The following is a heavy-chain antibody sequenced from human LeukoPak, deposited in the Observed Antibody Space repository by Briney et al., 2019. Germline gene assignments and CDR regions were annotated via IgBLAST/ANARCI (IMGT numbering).Heavy chain of an antibody. D-gene: IGHD5-12*01. J-gene: IGHJ4*02. CDR3: ATLVATTRFDY. CDR2: ISQDGSGK. Sequence: GGSLRLSCGASGFTFSNYWMSWVRQAPGKGLEWVINISQDGSGKNYADSVKGRFTISRDNAKNSLYLQMNSLRAEDTAVYYCATLVATTRFDYWGQGTLATVSS. V-gene: IGHV3-7*01. CDR1: GFTFSNYW.